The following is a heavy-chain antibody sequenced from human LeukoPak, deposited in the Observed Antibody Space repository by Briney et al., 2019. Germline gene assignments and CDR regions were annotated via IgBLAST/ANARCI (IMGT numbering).Heavy chain of an antibody. V-gene: IGHV4-34*01. CDR2: INHSGST. Sequence: SETLSLTCTVSGDSLSSHYWSWIRQPPGKGLEWIGEINHSGSTNYNPSLKSRVTISVDTSKNQFSLKLSSVTAADTAVYYCASFIPGIAVAGRRGYYFDYWGQGTLVTVSS. D-gene: IGHD6-19*01. J-gene: IGHJ4*02. CDR3: ASFIPGIAVAGRRGYYFDY. CDR1: GDSLSSHY.